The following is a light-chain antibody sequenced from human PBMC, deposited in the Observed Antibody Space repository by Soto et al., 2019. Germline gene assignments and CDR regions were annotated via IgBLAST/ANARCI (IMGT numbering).Light chain of an antibody. CDR3: QQSNNFPLT. V-gene: IGKV1-12*01. Sequence: DIQMTQSPSSVSASIGDRVTITCRASQGISNWLDWYQQKPGQAPRLLIYAASTLQSGVPSRFSGSGSGTDFTLTINSLQPEDFATYFCQQSNNFPLTFGGGTKVEIK. CDR1: QGISNW. J-gene: IGKJ4*01. CDR2: AAS.